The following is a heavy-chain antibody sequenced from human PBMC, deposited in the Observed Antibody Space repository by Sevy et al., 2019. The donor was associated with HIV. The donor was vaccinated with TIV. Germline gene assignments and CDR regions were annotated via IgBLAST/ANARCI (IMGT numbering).Heavy chain of an antibody. CDR2: INPNSGGT. D-gene: IGHD2-2*01. J-gene: IGHJ4*02. CDR1: GYTFTNYY. V-gene: IGHV1-2*02. Sequence: ASVKVSCKASGYTFTNYYIHWVRQAPGQGLEWMGWINPNSGGTNYAQKFQGRVTMTRDTSISTAYMELSRLRSDDTAVYFCARDKPQGVVIIPGSMWGGVDYWGQGTVVTVSS. CDR3: ARDKPQGVVIIPGSMWGGVDY.